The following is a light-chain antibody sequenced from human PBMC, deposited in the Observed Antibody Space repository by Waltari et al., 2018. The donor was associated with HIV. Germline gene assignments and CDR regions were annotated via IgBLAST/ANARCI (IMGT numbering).Light chain of an antibody. CDR2: EVS. CDR1: TSDVGGYNY. CDR3: SSYTSSSTRV. Sequence: QSALTPPASVSGSPGQSITIPCTGTTSDVGGYNYVSWYQQHPGKAPKLMIYEVSNRPSGVSNRFSGSKSGNTASLTISGLQAEDEADYYCSSYTSSSTRVFGGGTNLTVL. J-gene: IGLJ3*02. V-gene: IGLV2-14*01.